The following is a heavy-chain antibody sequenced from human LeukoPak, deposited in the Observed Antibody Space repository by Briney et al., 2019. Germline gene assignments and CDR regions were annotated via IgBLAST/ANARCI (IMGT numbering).Heavy chain of an antibody. V-gene: IGHV4-59*01. D-gene: IGHD3-22*01. CDR3: ARLSYYDSSGYPEDY. Sequence: PSETLSLTCTVSGRSISSYYRSWIRQPAAKGLEWIGYIYYSGSTNSNPSLKSRVTISVDTSKNQFSLKLSSVTAADTAVYYCARLSYYDSSGYPEDYWGQGTLVTVSS. CDR1: GRSISSYY. J-gene: IGHJ4*02. CDR2: IYYSGST.